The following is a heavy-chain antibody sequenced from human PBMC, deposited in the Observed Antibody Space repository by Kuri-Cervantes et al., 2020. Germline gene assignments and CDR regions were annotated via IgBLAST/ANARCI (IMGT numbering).Heavy chain of an antibody. Sequence: SQTLSLTCAVYGGSFSGYYWSWIRQPPGKGLEWIGEINHSGSTNYNPSLKSRVTISVDTSKNQFSLKLSSVTAADTAVYYCARGRGGYNWNGDYDYYYMDVWGKGTTVTVSS. D-gene: IGHD1-20*01. CDR3: ARGRGGYNWNGDYDYYYMDV. V-gene: IGHV4-34*01. CDR2: INHSGST. CDR1: GGSFSGYY. J-gene: IGHJ6*03.